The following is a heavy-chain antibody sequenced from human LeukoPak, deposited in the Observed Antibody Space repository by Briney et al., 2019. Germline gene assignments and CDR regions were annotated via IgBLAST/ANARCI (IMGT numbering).Heavy chain of an antibody. CDR1: GGSISSYY. D-gene: IGHD2-2*01. CDR2: IYYSGST. V-gene: IGHV4-59*01. Sequence: SETLSLTCTVSGGSISSYYWSWIRQHPGKGLEWIGYIYYSGSTNYNPSLKSRVTISVDTSKNQFSLNLRSVTAADTAVYYCSRERPDCSSTSCYRDMGWFDPWGQGTLVTVAS. J-gene: IGHJ5*02. CDR3: SRERPDCSSTSCYRDMGWFDP.